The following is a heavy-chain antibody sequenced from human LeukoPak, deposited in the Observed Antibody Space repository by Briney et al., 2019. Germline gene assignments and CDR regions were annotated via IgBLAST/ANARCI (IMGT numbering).Heavy chain of an antibody. V-gene: IGHV4-31*03. CDR2: IYYSGST. D-gene: IGHD6-6*01. CDR3: ATGSSIADPDYYGMDV. CDR1: GGSISSGGYY. Sequence: SETLSLTCTVSGGSISSGGYYWSWIRQHPGKGLEWIGYIYYSGSTYYNPSLKSRVTISVDTSKNQFSLKLSSATAADTAVYYCATGSSIADPDYYGMDVWGQGTTVTVSS. J-gene: IGHJ6*02.